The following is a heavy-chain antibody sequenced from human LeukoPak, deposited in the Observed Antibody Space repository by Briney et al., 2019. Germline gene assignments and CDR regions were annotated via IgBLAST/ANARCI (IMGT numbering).Heavy chain of an antibody. V-gene: IGHV3-74*01. CDR2: ISRDGSNT. CDR3: AREWDLPGAYYMDV. D-gene: IGHD1-26*01. Sequence: GGSLRLSCAASEFTFSIYWMHWVRQAPGKGLVWVSRISRDGSNTFYADSAKGRFTISRDNAKNTLYLQMNSLRGDDTAVYYCAREWDLPGAYYMDVWGKGTTVTVPS. CDR1: EFTFSIYW. J-gene: IGHJ6*03.